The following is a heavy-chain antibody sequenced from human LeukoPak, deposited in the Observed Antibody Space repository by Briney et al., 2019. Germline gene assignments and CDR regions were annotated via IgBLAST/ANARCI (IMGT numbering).Heavy chain of an antibody. V-gene: IGHV3-7*01. J-gene: IGHJ4*02. D-gene: IGHD3-9*01. CDR3: ARGRYLDWLPYFFDY. CDR2: IDQDGREK. CDR1: GFTFTIYW. Sequence: GGSLRHSCAASGFTFTIYWMSWVRQAPGKGLEWVANIDQDGREKSFVDSVRGRFSISRDNAKNTLYLQMNSLRVEDTAVYYCARGRYLDWLPYFFDYWGQGTLVTVSS.